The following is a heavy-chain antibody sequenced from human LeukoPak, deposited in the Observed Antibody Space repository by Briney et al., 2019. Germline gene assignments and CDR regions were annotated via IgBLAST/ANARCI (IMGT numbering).Heavy chain of an antibody. V-gene: IGHV4-34*01. D-gene: IGHD4-23*01. CDR1: GGSFSGYY. Sequence: SETLPLTCAVYGGSFSGYYWSWIRQPPGKGLEWIGEINHSGSTNYNPSLKSRVTISVDTSKNQFSLKLSSVTAADTAVYYCARENYGGNSHFDYWGQGTLVTVSS. J-gene: IGHJ4*02. CDR3: ARENYGGNSHFDY. CDR2: INHSGST.